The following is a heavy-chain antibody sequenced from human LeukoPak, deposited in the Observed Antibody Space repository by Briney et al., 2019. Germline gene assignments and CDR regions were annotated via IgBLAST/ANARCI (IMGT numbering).Heavy chain of an antibody. CDR2: ISSSGSTI. CDR1: GFTFSSYE. J-gene: IGHJ4*02. V-gene: IGHV3-48*03. Sequence: GGSLGLSCAASGFTFSSYEMNWVRQAPGKGLEWLSYISSSGSTIYYAESVKGRFTISRDNAENSLHLQMNSLRAEDTAVYYCARDKGSGYDKGFDYWGQGTLVTVSS. D-gene: IGHD5-12*01. CDR3: ARDKGSGYDKGFDY.